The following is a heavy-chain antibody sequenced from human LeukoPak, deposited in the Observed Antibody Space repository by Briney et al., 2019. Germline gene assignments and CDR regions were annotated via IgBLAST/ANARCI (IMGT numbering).Heavy chain of an antibody. J-gene: IGHJ6*02. D-gene: IGHD2-2*01. CDR3: ARSSTSWYYYYGMDV. CDR1: GFTFSSYA. Sequence: GGSLRLSCAASGFTFSSYAMSWVRQAPGKGLEWVSAISGSGGSTYYADSVKGRFTISRDNSKNTLYLQMNSLRAEDTAVYCCARSSTSWYYYYGMDVWDQGTTVTVSS. V-gene: IGHV3-23*01. CDR2: ISGSGGST.